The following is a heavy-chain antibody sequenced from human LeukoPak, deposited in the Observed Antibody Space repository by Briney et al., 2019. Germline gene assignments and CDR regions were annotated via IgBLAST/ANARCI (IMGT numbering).Heavy chain of an antibody. Sequence: GGSLRLSCAASGFTFRNYRMGWVRQAPGRELEWVANTKPDGSAEYYADSVRGRFTTSRDNANNFLYLQMNSLRAEDTAIYYCAKMEGHPLPKYYMDVWGQGTTVTVSS. CDR2: TKPDGSAE. D-gene: IGHD2/OR15-2a*01. CDR3: AKMEGHPLPKYYMDV. J-gene: IGHJ6*01. V-gene: IGHV3-7*03. CDR1: GFTFRNYR.